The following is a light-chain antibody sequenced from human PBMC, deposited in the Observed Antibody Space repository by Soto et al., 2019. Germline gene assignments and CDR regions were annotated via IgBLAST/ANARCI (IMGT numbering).Light chain of an antibody. Sequence: QSVLTQPASVSGSPGQSITISCTGASSDVGAYNYVSWYQPHPGKAPKLMIFDVSSRPSGVSDRFSGSKSGNTASLTISGLQAEDEADYYCSSYTTSLTYVFGTGTKVNVL. CDR1: SSDVGAYNY. J-gene: IGLJ1*01. CDR2: DVS. V-gene: IGLV2-14*03. CDR3: SSYTTSLTYV.